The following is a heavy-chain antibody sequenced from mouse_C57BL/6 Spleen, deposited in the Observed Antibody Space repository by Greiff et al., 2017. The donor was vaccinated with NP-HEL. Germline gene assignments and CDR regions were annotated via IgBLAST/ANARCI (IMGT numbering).Heavy chain of an antibody. CDR2: IDPSDSYT. D-gene: IGHD4-1*01. J-gene: IGHJ2*01. V-gene: IGHV1-69*01. CDR3: ASGGLGPNFDY. CDR1: GYTFTSYW. Sequence: QVQLQQPGAELVMPGASVKLSCKASGYTFTSYWMHWVKQRPGQGLEWIGEIDPSDSYTNYNQKFKGKSTLTVDKSSSTAYMQLSSLTSEDSAVYYCASGGLGPNFDYWGQGTTLTVSS.